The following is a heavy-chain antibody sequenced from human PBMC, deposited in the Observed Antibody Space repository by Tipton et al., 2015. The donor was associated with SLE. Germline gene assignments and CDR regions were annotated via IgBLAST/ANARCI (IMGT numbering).Heavy chain of an antibody. J-gene: IGHJ4*02. Sequence: TLSLTCTISGGSLSSGTYYWNWIRQPAGTGPEWIGRIYTFGSTTYNPSLKNRVTISLDMSKNRFSLRLTSVTAADTAVYYCARVDSGNLLFDHWGQGTLVTVSS. CDR3: ARVDSGNLLFDH. CDR1: GGSLSSGTYY. V-gene: IGHV4-61*02. CDR2: IYTFGST. D-gene: IGHD1-26*01.